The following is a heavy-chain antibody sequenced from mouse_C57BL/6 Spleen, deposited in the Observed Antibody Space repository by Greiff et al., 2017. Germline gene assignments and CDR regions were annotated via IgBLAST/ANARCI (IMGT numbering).Heavy chain of an antibody. CDR1: GYTFTSYW. CDR3: ARSGKSHWYFDV. Sequence: QVQLQQPGAELVRPGSSVKLSCKASGYTFTSYWMHWVKQRPIQGLEWIGNIDPSDSETHYNQKFKDKATLTVDKSSSTAYMQLSSLTSEASAVYYWARSGKSHWYFDVWGTGTTVTVSS. D-gene: IGHD3-1*01. V-gene: IGHV1-52*01. J-gene: IGHJ1*03. CDR2: IDPSDSET.